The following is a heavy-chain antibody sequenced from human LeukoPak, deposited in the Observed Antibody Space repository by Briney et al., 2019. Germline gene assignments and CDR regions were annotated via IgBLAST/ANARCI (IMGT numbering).Heavy chain of an antibody. CDR2: INPNSGGT. J-gene: IGHJ4*02. Sequence: ASVKVSCKASGYTFTGYYMHWVRQAPGQGLEWMGWINPNSGGTNYAQKFQGRVTMTRDTSISTAYMELSRLRSDDTAAYYCARDRGYYGSGIDYWGQGTLVTVSS. CDR1: GYTFTGYY. D-gene: IGHD3-10*01. CDR3: ARDRGYYGSGIDY. V-gene: IGHV1-2*02.